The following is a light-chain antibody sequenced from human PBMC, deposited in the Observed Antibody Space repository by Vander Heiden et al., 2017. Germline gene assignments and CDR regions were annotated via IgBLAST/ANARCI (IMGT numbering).Light chain of an antibody. CDR3: QQSYSIPYT. CDR2: TAS. V-gene: IGKV1-39*01. CDR1: QSISNF. Sequence: DIQMTQSPPALSVSIGDRVTLPCRASQSISNFLTWYQQKAGKAPELLISTASSLQGGVASRFSGSGSGTDFTLTMSSLQPEEFATYYCQQSYSIPYTFGQGTKLEI. J-gene: IGKJ2*01.